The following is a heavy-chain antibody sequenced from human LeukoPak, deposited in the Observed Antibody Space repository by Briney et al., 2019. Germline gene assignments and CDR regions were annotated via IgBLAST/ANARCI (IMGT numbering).Heavy chain of an antibody. V-gene: IGHV3-74*01. J-gene: IGHJ4*02. Sequence: GGSLRLSCAASGLTFSGYWMNWVRQVPGKGPLCVAHIHSDGSGASYADSVKGRFTVSRDNAKNTLFLQMNSLRAEDTAVYYCARAAYNSGPDYWGQGILVTVSS. CDR1: GLTFSGYW. CDR2: IHSDGSGA. CDR3: ARAAYNSGPDY. D-gene: IGHD6-19*01.